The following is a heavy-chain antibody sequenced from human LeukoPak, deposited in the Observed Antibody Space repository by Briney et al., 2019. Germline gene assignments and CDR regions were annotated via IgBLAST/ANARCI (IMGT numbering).Heavy chain of an antibody. V-gene: IGHV3-21*01. J-gene: IGHJ4*02. CDR3: ARAVLVAPFDY. Sequence: GGSLRLSCAASGFTFSSYSMNWVRQAPGKGLEWVSSISSSSSYIYYADSVKGRFTISRDNAKNSLYLQMSSLRAEDTAVYYCARAVLVAPFDYWGQGTLVTVSS. CDR2: ISSSSSYI. CDR1: GFTFSSYS. D-gene: IGHD2-15*01.